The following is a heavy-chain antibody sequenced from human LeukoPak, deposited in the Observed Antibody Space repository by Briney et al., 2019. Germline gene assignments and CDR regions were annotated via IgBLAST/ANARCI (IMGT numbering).Heavy chain of an antibody. CDR2: ISGSGGGT. D-gene: IGHD3/OR15-3a*01. CDR1: GFTFSSFA. Sequence: PGGSLRPSCAASGFTFSSFAMNWVRQAPGKGLEWVSAISGSGGGTYYADSVEGRVTISKDNSQNTLYLQMSSLSDEDTAEYYSAKGRLGIPFGLGGQGPRVPV. V-gene: IGHV3-23*01. CDR3: AKGRLGIPFGL. J-gene: IGHJ1*01.